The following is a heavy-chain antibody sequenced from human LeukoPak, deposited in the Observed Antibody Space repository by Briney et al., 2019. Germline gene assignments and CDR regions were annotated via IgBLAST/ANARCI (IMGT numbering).Heavy chain of an antibody. D-gene: IGHD3-10*01. V-gene: IGHV3-21*01. Sequence: GGSLRLSCAASGFTFSNYNINWVRQAPGKGLEWVSSISSSSAYIYYADSVKGRFTISRDNAKNSLYLQMNSLRAEDTAVYYCARSMIRGVVYFDYWGQGTLDTVSS. J-gene: IGHJ4*02. CDR2: ISSSSAYI. CDR3: ARSMIRGVVYFDY. CDR1: GFTFSNYN.